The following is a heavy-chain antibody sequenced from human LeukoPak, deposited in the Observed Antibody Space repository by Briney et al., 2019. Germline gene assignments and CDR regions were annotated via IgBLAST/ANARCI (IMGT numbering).Heavy chain of an antibody. D-gene: IGHD6-13*01. CDR3: AKDVSYYAAAGTLDY. Sequence: PGRSLRLSCAASGFTFSSYAMHWVRQAPGKGLEWVAVISYDGSNKYYADSVKGRFTISRDNSKNTLYLQMNSLRAEDTAVYYCAKDVSYYAAAGTLDYWGQGTLVTVSS. CDR1: GFTFSSYA. CDR2: ISYDGSNK. J-gene: IGHJ4*02. V-gene: IGHV3-30*04.